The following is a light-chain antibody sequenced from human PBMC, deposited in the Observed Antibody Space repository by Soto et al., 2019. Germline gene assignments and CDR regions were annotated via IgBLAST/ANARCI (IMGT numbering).Light chain of an antibody. V-gene: IGLV1-40*01. CDR1: SSNIGAGYD. CDR2: GNT. J-gene: IGLJ2*01. CDR3: HSCDSSLSGWL. Sequence: QSVLTQPPSVSGAPGQRVTISCTGSSSNIGAGYDVHWYQQLPGTAPKLLDHGNTVRPSGVPDRFSGSKSCSSASLATTGLQAEDEADSYCHSCDSSLSGWLFGGGTELTVL.